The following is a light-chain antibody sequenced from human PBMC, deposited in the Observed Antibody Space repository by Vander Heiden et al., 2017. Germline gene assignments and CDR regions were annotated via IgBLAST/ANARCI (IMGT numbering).Light chain of an antibody. CDR1: QSVSGGRY. J-gene: IGKJ4*01. CDR3: QQYGDSPLT. CDR2: DAS. V-gene: IGKV3-20*01. Sequence: ETVLTQSPGTLSLSPGERATLSCRASQSVSGGRYFAWYQQKPGQAPRLLIHDASTRSTGIPDRFSGSGSGTDFTLTINRLESEDCAVYYCQQYGDSPLTFGGGTKVEIK.